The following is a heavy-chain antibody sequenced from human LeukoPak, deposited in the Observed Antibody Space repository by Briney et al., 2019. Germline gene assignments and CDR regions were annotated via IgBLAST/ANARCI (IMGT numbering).Heavy chain of an antibody. V-gene: IGHV3-23*01. J-gene: IGHJ4*02. CDR3: TTRLRNHFDY. Sequence: GGSLRLSCAPSGFTFSSFTMNWVRQAPGKGLEWVSTISDGSRDTHYAGSVKGRFTISRDDSQNIVYLQMDSLRAEDTALYYCTTRLRNHFDYWGQGTQVTVSS. CDR1: GFTFSSFT. D-gene: IGHD5-12*01. CDR2: ISDGSRDT.